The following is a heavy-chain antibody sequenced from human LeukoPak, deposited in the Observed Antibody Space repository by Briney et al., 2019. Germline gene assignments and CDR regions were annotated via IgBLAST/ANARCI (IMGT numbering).Heavy chain of an antibody. CDR1: GGSLSNFY. D-gene: IGHD6-19*01. J-gene: IGHJ4*01. CDR3: ARGPKRYSSGWYPFDY. V-gene: IGHV4-59*08. CDR2: FYYTGTT. Sequence: SETLSLTCSVPGGSLSNFYWSWIRQAPGKGLEWIGYFYYTGTTKYNPSLQSRVTILVDTSKNQSSLNLKSVTATDTAVYYCARGPKRYSSGWYPFDYWGHGTLVTVSS.